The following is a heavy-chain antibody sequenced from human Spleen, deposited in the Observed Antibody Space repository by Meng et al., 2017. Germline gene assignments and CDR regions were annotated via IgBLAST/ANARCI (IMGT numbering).Heavy chain of an antibody. J-gene: IGHJ4*02. CDR2: LNPNSGAT. D-gene: IGHD1-1*01. Sequence: QWQLVHSGSEVKKPGASVKVSCKASGYTFTAYDFNWVRRASEQGLEWLGWLNPNSGATGYSQKFQGRISLTRDTSINTAYLELSGLASEDTAVYYCARNKPSTGDFDFWGQGTLVTVSS. CDR3: ARNKPSTGDFDF. V-gene: IGHV1-8*01. CDR1: GYTFTAYD.